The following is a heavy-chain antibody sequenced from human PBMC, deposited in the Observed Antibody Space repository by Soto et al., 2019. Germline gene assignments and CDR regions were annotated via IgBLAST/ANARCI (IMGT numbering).Heavy chain of an antibody. D-gene: IGHD2-2*01. Sequence: GGSLRLSCAASGFTVSSNYMSWVSQAPGKGLEWVSVIYSGGSTYYADSVKGRFTISRDNSKNTLYLQMNSLRAEDTAVYYCESFHCSSTSCYGGPMDVWGKGTTVTVSS. V-gene: IGHV3-66*01. J-gene: IGHJ6*03. CDR3: ESFHCSSTSCYGGPMDV. CDR2: IYSGGST. CDR1: GFTVSSNY.